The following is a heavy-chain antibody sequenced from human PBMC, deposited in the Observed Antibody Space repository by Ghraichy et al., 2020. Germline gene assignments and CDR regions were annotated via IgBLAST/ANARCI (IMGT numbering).Heavy chain of an antibody. J-gene: IGHJ4*02. CDR3: AGDRRDGFKW. D-gene: IGHD5-24*01. CDR1: GFTFSDYW. CDR2: IKQDGSEK. V-gene: IGHV3-7*03. Sequence: RGSLRLSCAASGFTFSDYWMSWVRQAPGKGLEWVANIKQDGSEKDYVDSVKGRFTISRDNAKNSLYLQMNSLRTEDTAVYYCAGDRRDGFKWGGQGTLVTVSS.